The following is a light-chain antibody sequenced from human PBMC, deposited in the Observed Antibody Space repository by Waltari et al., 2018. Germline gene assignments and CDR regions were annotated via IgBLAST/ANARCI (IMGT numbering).Light chain of an antibody. CDR2: KAS. V-gene: IGKV1-5*03. Sequence: DIHMTQSPSTLSASLGDRVTITCRASQSISVWLAWYQQKPGKAPKLLSSKASTLESGVPSRFSGSGSGTEFTLTISSLQSDDFATYYCQQYNSNPWTFGQGTKVEI. CDR1: QSISVW. CDR3: QQYNSNPWT. J-gene: IGKJ1*01.